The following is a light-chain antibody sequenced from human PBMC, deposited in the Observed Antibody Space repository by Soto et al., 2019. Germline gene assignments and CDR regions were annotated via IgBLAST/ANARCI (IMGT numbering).Light chain of an antibody. CDR1: QSVTSNY. CDR3: QHYVTSLTT. J-gene: IGKJ1*01. CDR2: GAS. Sequence: EIVLELSPGTLSLSPGERATLSCGASQSVTSNYLAWYQQKPGQAPRLLIFGASIRVKGIPDRFIGSGSGTDFTLTISRLEPEDFAVYYCQHYVTSLTTFGQVGKVDIK. V-gene: IGKV3-20*01.